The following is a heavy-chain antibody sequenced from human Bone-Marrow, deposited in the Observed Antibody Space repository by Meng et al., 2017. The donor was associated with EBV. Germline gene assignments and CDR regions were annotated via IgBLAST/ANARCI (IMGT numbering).Heavy chain of an antibody. CDR2: ISGSGGST. Sequence: EVQLLESGXVWVKPGGSLRLSCAASGFTFSSYAMSWVRQAPGKGLEWVSAISGSGGSTYYADSVKGRFTISRDNSKNTLYLQMNSLRAEDTAVYYCAKEPEWGSYGEYFQHWGQGTLVTVSS. V-gene: IGHV3-23*01. CDR3: AKEPEWGSYGEYFQH. J-gene: IGHJ1*01. D-gene: IGHD1-26*01. CDR1: GFTFSSYA.